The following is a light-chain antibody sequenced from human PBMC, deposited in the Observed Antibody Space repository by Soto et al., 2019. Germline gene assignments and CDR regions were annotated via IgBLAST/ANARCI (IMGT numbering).Light chain of an antibody. V-gene: IGLV1-40*01. J-gene: IGLJ2*01. Sequence: QSVLTQPPSVSGAPGQRVTISCTGSSSNIGAGYNVHWYQQLPGTAPKLLIYVNSNRPSGVPDRFSGSKSGPSASLAITGLQAEDGADYYCQSYDSSLSGVVFGGGTKLTVL. CDR3: QSYDSSLSGVV. CDR1: SSNIGAGYN. CDR2: VNS.